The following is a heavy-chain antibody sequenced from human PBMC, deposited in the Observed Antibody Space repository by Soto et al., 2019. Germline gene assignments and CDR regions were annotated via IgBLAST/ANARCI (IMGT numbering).Heavy chain of an antibody. CDR3: GQKRITIFGVVTRNWFDP. CDR1: GGSFSGYY. V-gene: IGHV4-34*01. D-gene: IGHD3-3*01. J-gene: IGHJ5*02. Sequence: SETLSLTCAVDGGSFSGYYWSWIRQPPGKGLEWIGEINHSGSTNYNPSLKSRVTISVDTSKNQFSLKLSSVTAADTAVYYCGQKRITIFGVVTRNWFDPWGQGTLVTVSS. CDR2: INHSGST.